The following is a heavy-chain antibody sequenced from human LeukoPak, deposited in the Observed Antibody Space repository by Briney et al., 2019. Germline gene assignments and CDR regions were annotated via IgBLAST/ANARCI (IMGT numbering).Heavy chain of an antibody. CDR2: IIPIFGTA. Sequence: SVKVSCKASGGTFSSYAISWVRQAPGQGLEWMGGIIPIFGTANYAQKFQGRVTITADESTSTAYMELSSLRSEDTAVYYCAIVEYYYDSSGYRNYYYYMDVWGKGTTVTISS. V-gene: IGHV1-69*13. D-gene: IGHD3-22*01. CDR3: AIVEYYYDSSGYRNYYYYMDV. CDR1: GGTFSSYA. J-gene: IGHJ6*03.